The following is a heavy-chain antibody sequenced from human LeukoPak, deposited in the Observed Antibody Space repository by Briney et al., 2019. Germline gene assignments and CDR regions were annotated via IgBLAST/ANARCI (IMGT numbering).Heavy chain of an antibody. CDR3: ARVPPKSRGIETGGDY. V-gene: IGHV1-2*02. D-gene: IGHD7-27*01. J-gene: IGHJ4*02. Sequence: ASVKVSCKASGYTFTVYYTHWVRQAPGQGLEWMGWINPNSGGTNYAQKFQGRVTMTRDTSISTAYMELSRLRSDDTAVYYCARVPPKSRGIETGGDYWGQGTLVTVSS. CDR2: INPNSGGT. CDR1: GYTFTVYY.